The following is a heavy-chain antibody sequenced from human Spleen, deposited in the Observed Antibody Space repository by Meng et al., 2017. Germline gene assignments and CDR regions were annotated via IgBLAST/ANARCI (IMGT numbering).Heavy chain of an antibody. J-gene: IGHJ5*02. D-gene: IGHD1-26*01. V-gene: IGHV2-5*02. CDR2: IYWDDDK. CDR1: DFSINTEGVA. CDR3: AYRRGSLWEDWFDP. Sequence: QLTLTESGPALVKSTQTLTLTCTLSDFSINTEGVAVAWIRQPPGKALEWLALIYWDDDKRYSPSLRNRLTITKDTSQNQVVLTMTNMDSVDTATYYCAYRRGSLWEDWFDPWGQGTLVTVSS.